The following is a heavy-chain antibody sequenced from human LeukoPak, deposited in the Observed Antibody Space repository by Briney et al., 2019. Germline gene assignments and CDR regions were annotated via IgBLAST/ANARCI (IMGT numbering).Heavy chain of an antibody. CDR3: ATYGDYVAFDI. V-gene: IGHV4-61*02. D-gene: IGHD4-17*01. J-gene: IGHJ3*02. Sequence: PSETPSLTCTVSGGSISSGSYYWSWIRQPAGKGLEWIGRIYTSGSTNYNPSLKSRVTISVDTSKNQFSLKLSSVTAADTAVYYCATYGDYVAFDIWGQGTMVTVSS. CDR2: IYTSGST. CDR1: GGSISSGSYY.